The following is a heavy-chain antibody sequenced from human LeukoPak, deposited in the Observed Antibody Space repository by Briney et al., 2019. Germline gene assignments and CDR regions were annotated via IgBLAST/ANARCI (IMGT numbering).Heavy chain of an antibody. V-gene: IGHV3-53*01. D-gene: IGHD2-15*01. J-gene: IGHJ3*02. CDR1: GFTVSSNY. Sequence: WGSLRLSCAASGFTVSSNYMSWVRQAPGKGLEWVSVIYSGGSTYYADSVKGRFTISRDNSKNTLYLQMNSLRAEDTAVYYCAREGYCSGGSCLRSHDAFDIWGQGTMVTVSS. CDR2: IYSGGST. CDR3: AREGYCSGGSCLRSHDAFDI.